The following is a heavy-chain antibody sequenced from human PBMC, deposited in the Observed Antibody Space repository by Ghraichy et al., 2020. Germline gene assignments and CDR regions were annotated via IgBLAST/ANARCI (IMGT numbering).Heavy chain of an antibody. CDR1: GGSVSSGSYY. Sequence: SETLSLTCTVSGGSVSSGSYYWSWIRQPPGKGLEWIGYIYYSGSTNYNPSLKSRVTISVDTSKNQFSLKLSSVTAADTAVYYCARDRGIQPFDYWGQGTLVTVSS. D-gene: IGHD5-18*01. CDR3: ARDRGIQPFDY. V-gene: IGHV4-61*01. J-gene: IGHJ4*02. CDR2: IYYSGST.